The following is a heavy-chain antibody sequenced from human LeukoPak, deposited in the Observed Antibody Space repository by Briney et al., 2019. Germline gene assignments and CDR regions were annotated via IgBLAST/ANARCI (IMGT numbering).Heavy chain of an antibody. CDR2: INPNSGGT. Sequence: ASVKVSCKASGYTFTGYYMHWVRQAPGQGLEWMGWINPNSGGTNYAQKFQGRVTMTRDTSISTAYMEQSRLRSDDTAVYYCARAPRWELLDGFDYWGQGTLVTVSS. CDR1: GYTFTGYY. V-gene: IGHV1-2*02. D-gene: IGHD1-26*01. J-gene: IGHJ4*02. CDR3: ARAPRWELLDGFDY.